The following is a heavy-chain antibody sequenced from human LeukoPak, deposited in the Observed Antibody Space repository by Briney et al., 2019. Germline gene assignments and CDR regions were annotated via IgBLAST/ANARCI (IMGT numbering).Heavy chain of an antibody. CDR1: GDSVSSNSAA. Sequence: SQTLSLTCAISGDSVSSNSAAWNWIRQSPSRGLEWLGRTYYRSKRYNDYAVSVKSRITINPDTPKNQFYLQLNAVTPEDTAVYYCARVVSSGWEDFDYWGQGTLVTVSS. CDR3: ARVVSSGWEDFDY. CDR2: TYYRSKRYN. V-gene: IGHV6-1*01. J-gene: IGHJ4*02. D-gene: IGHD6-19*01.